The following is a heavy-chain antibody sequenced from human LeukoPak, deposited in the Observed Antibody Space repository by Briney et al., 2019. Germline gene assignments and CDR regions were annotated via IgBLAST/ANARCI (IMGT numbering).Heavy chain of an antibody. J-gene: IGHJ4*02. CDR1: GFTFDDYA. Sequence: PGRSLRLSCAASGFTFDDYAMHWVRQAPGKGLEWVSGISWNSGSIGYADPVKGRFTISRDNAKNSLYLQMKSLRAEDTALYYCAKDLRGGFDYWGQGTLVTVSS. CDR2: ISWNSGSI. CDR3: AKDLRGGFDY. V-gene: IGHV3-9*01. D-gene: IGHD3-16*01.